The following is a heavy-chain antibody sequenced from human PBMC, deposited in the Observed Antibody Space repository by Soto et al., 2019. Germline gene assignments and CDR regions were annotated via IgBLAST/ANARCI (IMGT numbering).Heavy chain of an antibody. CDR3: ARDDSSGPGRFDP. Sequence: QVQLVQSGAEVKKPGASVKVSCKASGYTFTSYGISWVRQAPGQGLEWMGWISAYNGYTDYAQKHQGRVTMTTDTSTSTAYMELRSMRSDVTPVYYFARDDSSGPGRFDPWGQGTLVTVSS. CDR2: ISAYNGYT. CDR1: GYTFTSYG. V-gene: IGHV1-18*01. D-gene: IGHD3-22*01. J-gene: IGHJ5*02.